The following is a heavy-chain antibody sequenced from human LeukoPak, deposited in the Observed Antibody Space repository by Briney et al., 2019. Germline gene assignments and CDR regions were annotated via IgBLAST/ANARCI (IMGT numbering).Heavy chain of an antibody. J-gene: IGHJ4*02. CDR3: ARFGSYFEY. V-gene: IGHV4-59*12. CDR1: GGSINNYY. Sequence: SETLSLTCTVSGGSINNYYWSWIRQPPGKGLEWIWHIYYSGSNKNNPSLKSRVTMTVDTSKNQFSLKLTSVTAADTAMYFCARFGSYFEYWGQGILVTVSS. CDR2: IYYSGSN. D-gene: IGHD3-10*01.